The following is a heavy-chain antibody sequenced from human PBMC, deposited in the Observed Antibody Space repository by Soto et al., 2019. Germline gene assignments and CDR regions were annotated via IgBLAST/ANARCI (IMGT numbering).Heavy chain of an antibody. Sequence: QVQLQESGPGLVKPSETMSLSCTVSGGSISSYYWSWFRQSPGKRMEWIGYVHHSWGSSYNPSLRXXVXXSRDTSKSQSSLKLTSVTATDTAVYYCARQGFGPLHGLVDGWGHGTTVTVSS. CDR1: GGSISSYY. J-gene: IGHJ6*02. D-gene: IGHD3-10*01. CDR3: ARQGFGPLHGLVDG. CDR2: VHHSWGS. V-gene: IGHV4-59*08.